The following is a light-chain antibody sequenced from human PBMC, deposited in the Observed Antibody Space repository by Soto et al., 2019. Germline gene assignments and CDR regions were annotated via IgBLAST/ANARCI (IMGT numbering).Light chain of an antibody. J-gene: IGKJ2*01. CDR1: QSISSY. CDR2: AAS. V-gene: IGKV1-39*01. CDR3: QQSYTTPRT. Sequence: DIQMTQSPSSLSASVGDRVTITCRASQSISSYLNWYQQKPGIAPNLLIYAASSLQSGVPSRFSGSGSGTDFTLTISSLQPEDFATYFCQQSYTTPRTVGQGTKLEI.